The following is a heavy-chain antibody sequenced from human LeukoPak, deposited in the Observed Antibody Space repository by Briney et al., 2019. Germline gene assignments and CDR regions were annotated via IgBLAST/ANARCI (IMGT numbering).Heavy chain of an antibody. CDR1: GFTFSSYA. V-gene: IGHV3-30-3*01. CDR3: AKDDGP. D-gene: IGHD5-24*01. J-gene: IGHJ5*02. CDR2: ISYDGSNK. Sequence: GGSLRLSCAASGFTFSSYAMHWVRQAPGRGLEWVAVISYDGSNKYYADSVKGRFTISRDNSKNTLYLQMNSLRAEDTAVYYCAKDDGPWGQGTLVTVSS.